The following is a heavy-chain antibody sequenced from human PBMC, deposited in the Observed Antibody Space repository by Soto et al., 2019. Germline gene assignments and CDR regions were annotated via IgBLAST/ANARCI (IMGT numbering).Heavy chain of an antibody. CDR3: AIPPAGIHAPGYYYRMDV. V-gene: IGHV1-69*13. J-gene: IGHJ6*02. Sequence: GXSVKVSCKASGGTFSSYAISWVRQAPGQGLEWMGGIIPIFGTANYAQKFQGRVTITADESTSTAYMELSSLRSEDTAVYYCAIPPAGIHAPGYYYRMDVWGQGNTVTVSS. CDR1: GGTFSSYA. D-gene: IGHD2-2*02. CDR2: IIPIFGTA.